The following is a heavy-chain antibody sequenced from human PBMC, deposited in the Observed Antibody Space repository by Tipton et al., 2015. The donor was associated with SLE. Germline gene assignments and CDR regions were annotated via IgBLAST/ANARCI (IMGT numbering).Heavy chain of an antibody. J-gene: IGHJ3*02. CDR3: ARSNYDYIWGSYRASAAADAFDI. V-gene: IGHV4-39*01. CDR1: GGSISSSIPY. Sequence: TLSLTCTFSGGSISSSIPYWGWIRQPPGKGLEWIGHIYHTGTTHHNPSLKSRVTMSVDTSRNQFSLKLSSVTAADTAVYYCARSNYDYIWGSYRASAAADAFDIWGQGTMVTVSS. D-gene: IGHD3-16*02. CDR2: IYHTGTT.